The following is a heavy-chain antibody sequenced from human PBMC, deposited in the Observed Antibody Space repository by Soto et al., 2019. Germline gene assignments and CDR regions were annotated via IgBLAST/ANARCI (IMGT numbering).Heavy chain of an antibody. CDR3: AKHQVISRYFDWLFGDAVDY. V-gene: IGHV3-30*18. CDR1: GFTFSSYG. Sequence: PVGSLRLSCAASGFTFSSYGMHWVRQAPGKGLEWVAVISYDGSNKYYADSVKGRFTISRDNSKNTLYLQMNSLRAEDTAVYYCAKHQVISRYFDWLFGDAVDYWGQGTLVTVSS. D-gene: IGHD3-9*01. J-gene: IGHJ4*02. CDR2: ISYDGSNK.